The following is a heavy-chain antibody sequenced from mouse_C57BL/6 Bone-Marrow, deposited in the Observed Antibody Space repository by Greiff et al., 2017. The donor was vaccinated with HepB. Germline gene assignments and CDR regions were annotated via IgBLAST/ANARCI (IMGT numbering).Heavy chain of an antibody. Sequence: VQLKQSGGGLVKPGGSLKLSCAASGFTFSDYGMHWVRQAPEKGLEWVAYISSGSSTIYYADTVKGRFTISRDNAKNTLFLQMTSLRSEDTAMYYCARGDITTVVAHYFDYWGQGTTLTVSS. V-gene: IGHV5-17*01. J-gene: IGHJ2*01. CDR3: ARGDITTVVAHYFDY. CDR1: GFTFSDYG. D-gene: IGHD1-1*01. CDR2: ISSGSSTI.